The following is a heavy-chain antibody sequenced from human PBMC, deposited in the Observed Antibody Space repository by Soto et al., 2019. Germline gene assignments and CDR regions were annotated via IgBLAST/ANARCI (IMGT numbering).Heavy chain of an antibody. CDR1: GDSVSSNSAA. D-gene: IGHD2-15*01. CDR2: TYYRSRWYS. Sequence: SQTLSLTCVISGDSVSSNSAAWNWIRQSPSRGLEWLGRTYYRSRWYSDYAVSVRSRIDINADTSKNQVSLQLNSVTPEDTAVYYCARSEEDSDYYYYGMDVWGQGTTVTVSS. V-gene: IGHV6-1*01. CDR3: ARSEEDSDYYYYGMDV. J-gene: IGHJ6*02.